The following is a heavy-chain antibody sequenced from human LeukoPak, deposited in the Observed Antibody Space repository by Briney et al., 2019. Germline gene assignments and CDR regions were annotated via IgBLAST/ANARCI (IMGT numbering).Heavy chain of an antibody. V-gene: IGHV3-33*01. D-gene: IGHD3-9*01. Sequence: GGSLRLSYAASGFTFSSYGMHWVRQAPGKGLEWVAVIWYDGSNKYYADSVKGRFTISRDNSKNTLYLQMNSLRAEDTAVYYCARGPLLRYFDWLLYYYYGMDVWGQGTTVTVSS. CDR3: ARGPLLRYFDWLLYYYYGMDV. CDR2: IWYDGSNK. J-gene: IGHJ6*02. CDR1: GFTFSSYG.